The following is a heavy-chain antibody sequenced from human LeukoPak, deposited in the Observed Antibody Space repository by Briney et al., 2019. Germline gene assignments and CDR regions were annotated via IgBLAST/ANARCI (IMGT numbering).Heavy chain of an antibody. V-gene: IGHV3-30*02. CDR1: GFTFRAYA. J-gene: IGHJ5*02. CDR3: AADLWFQPTLDWFDP. Sequence: GGPLSSSGEASGFTFRAYALHWFARAPARGRRGVAFIGYDGSNKYYADSVKGRFTISRDNSKNTLYLQMNSLRAEDTAVYYCAADLWFQPTLDWFDPWGQGTLVTVSS. CDR2: IGYDGSNK. D-gene: IGHD2-21*01.